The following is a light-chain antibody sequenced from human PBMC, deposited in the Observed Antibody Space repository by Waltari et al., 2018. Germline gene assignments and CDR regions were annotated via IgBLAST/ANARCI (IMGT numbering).Light chain of an antibody. V-gene: IGKV3-20*01. CDR3: QHFVRLPVT. Sequence: MVLTQSPGTLSLSPGERATTPCRASQSVNRSLTWYQQKPGQAPRLLIYGASNRATGIPDRFSGSGSGTDFSLTISRLEPEDFAVYYCQHFVRLPVTFGQGTKVEIK. J-gene: IGKJ1*01. CDR1: QSVNRS. CDR2: GAS.